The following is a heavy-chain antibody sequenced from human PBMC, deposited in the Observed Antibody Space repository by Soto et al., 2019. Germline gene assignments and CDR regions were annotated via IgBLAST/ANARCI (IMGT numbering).Heavy chain of an antibody. CDR2: ISSSSSYI. V-gene: IGHV3-21*01. Sequence: GGSLRLSCAASGFTFSSYWVYWVRQAPGKGLEWVSSISSSSSYIYYADSVKGRFTISRDNAKNSLYLQMNSLRAEDTAVYYCARDLGYCSGGSCYRYFDYWGQGTLVTVSS. J-gene: IGHJ4*02. CDR3: ARDLGYCSGGSCYRYFDY. D-gene: IGHD2-15*01. CDR1: GFTFSSYW.